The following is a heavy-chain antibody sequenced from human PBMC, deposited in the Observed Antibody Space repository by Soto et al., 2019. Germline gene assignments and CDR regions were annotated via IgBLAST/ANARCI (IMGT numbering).Heavy chain of an antibody. J-gene: IGHJ4*02. Sequence: EVQLLESGGGLARPGGSLRLSCAASGFTFSTYAMTWVRQAPGTGLEWLSAITSSGDNTYYADSVKGRFTISRDNSKNTRYLQMNRLRAEDTALYYCAKHVCSGGGCDYFDYWGLGTLVTVSS. V-gene: IGHV3-23*01. CDR2: ITSSGDNT. CDR3: AKHVCSGGGCDYFDY. CDR1: GFTFSTYA. D-gene: IGHD2-15*01.